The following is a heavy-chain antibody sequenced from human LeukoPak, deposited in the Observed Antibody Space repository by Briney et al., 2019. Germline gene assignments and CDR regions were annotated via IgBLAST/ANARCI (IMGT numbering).Heavy chain of an antibody. Sequence: SQTLSLTCTLSGGSISSGGYYYTWLRQHPGKGLEYTGYIYYSGSTYYNPSLKSRVTISVDTSKNQFSLKLNSVTAADTAVYYCAKQAVEGWYLGQFDYWGQGTLVTVSS. J-gene: IGHJ4*02. CDR2: IYYSGST. CDR3: AKQAVEGWYLGQFDY. D-gene: IGHD2-15*01. CDR1: GGSISSGGYY. V-gene: IGHV4-31*03.